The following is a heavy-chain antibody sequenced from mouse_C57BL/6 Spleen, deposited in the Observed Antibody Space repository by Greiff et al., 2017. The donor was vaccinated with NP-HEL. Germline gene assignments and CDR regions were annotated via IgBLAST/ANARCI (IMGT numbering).Heavy chain of an antibody. CDR2: IYPRSGNT. Sequence: QVQLQQSGAELARPGASVKLSCKASGYTFTSYGISWVKQRTGQGLEWIGEIYPRSGNTYYNEKFKGKATLTADKSSSTAYMELRSLTSEDSAVYFCARADYGGYYYAMDYWGQGTSVTVSS. V-gene: IGHV1-81*01. CDR1: GYTFTSYG. D-gene: IGHD1-1*01. J-gene: IGHJ4*01. CDR3: ARADYGGYYYAMDY.